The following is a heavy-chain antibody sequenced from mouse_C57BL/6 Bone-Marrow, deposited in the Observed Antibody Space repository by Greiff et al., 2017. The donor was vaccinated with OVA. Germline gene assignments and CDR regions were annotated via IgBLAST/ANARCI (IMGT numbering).Heavy chain of an antibody. CDR3: ARPYYSNLAWFAY. D-gene: IGHD2-5*01. V-gene: IGHV1-66*01. CDR1: GYSFTSYY. CDR2: IYPGSGNT. Sequence: QVQLKESGPELVKPGASVKISCKASGYSFTSYYIHWVKQRPGQGLEWIGWIYPGSGNTKYNEKFKGKATLTADTSSSTAYMQLSSLTSEDSAVYYCARPYYSNLAWFAYWGQGTLVTVSA. J-gene: IGHJ3*01.